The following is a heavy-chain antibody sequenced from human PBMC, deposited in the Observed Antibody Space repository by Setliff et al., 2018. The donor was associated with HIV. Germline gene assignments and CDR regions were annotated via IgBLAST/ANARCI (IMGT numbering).Heavy chain of an antibody. V-gene: IGHV1-3*01. CDR3: ARAVGYSYAIFDY. J-gene: IGHJ4*02. D-gene: IGHD5-18*01. CDR2: INAGNGNT. Sequence: ASVKVSCKASGYTFTSYAMHWVRQAPGQRLEWMGWINAGNGNTKYSQKFQGRVTITRDTSASTAYMELSSLRSEDTAVYYCARAVGYSYAIFDYWGQGTLVTVSS. CDR1: GYTFTSYA.